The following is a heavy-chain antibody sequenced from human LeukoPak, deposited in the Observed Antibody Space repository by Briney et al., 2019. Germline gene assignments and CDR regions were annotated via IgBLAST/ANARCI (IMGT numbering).Heavy chain of an antibody. J-gene: IGHJ4*02. V-gene: IGHV1-69*04. CDR3: ARSENAVTTFPFDY. CDR2: IIPILGIA. D-gene: IGHD4-17*01. Sequence: GASVNVSCKASGGTFTSYAISWVRHAPGQGLEWMGRIIPILGIANYAQKFQGRVTITPDKSTSTAYMELSRLRSEDAAVYYCARSENAVTTFPFDYWGQGTLVTVSA. CDR1: GGTFTSYA.